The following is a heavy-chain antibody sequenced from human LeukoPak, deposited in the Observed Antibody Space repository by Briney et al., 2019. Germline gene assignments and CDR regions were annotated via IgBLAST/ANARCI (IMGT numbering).Heavy chain of an antibody. Sequence: SETLSLTCTVSGDSISSDYWSWIRQPPGKGLEWVGYIYYSGSTNYNPSLKSRVTISADTSKNQFSLKLNSVTAADTAVYYCAGGSPAYSEDYWGQGTLVTVSS. V-gene: IGHV4-59*01. CDR1: GDSISSDY. CDR3: AGGSPAYSEDY. J-gene: IGHJ4*02. D-gene: IGHD3-16*01. CDR2: IYYSGST.